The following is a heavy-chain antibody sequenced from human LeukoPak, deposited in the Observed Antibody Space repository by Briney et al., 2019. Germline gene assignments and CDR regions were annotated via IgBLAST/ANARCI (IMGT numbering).Heavy chain of an antibody. Sequence: ASVKVSCKISGYIFTTYHITWVRRAPGQGLEWMGWISVYDGNTISAPSLQARVIMTADPSTRTAYMELRSLRPDDTAVYYCARYKHHNYFDYWGQGTHVTVSS. CDR1: GYIFTTYH. V-gene: IGHV1-18*01. CDR3: ARYKHHNYFDY. CDR2: ISVYDGNT. J-gene: IGHJ4*02. D-gene: IGHD1-14*01.